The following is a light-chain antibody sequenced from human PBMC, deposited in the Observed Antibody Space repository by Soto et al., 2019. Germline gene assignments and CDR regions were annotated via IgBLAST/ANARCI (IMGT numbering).Light chain of an antibody. J-gene: IGKJ1*01. V-gene: IGKV3-20*01. Sequence: EIVLTQSPGTVSLSPGERATLSWRASQSVSSSQLAWYQHKRGQAPRLLIYDASNRATGIPDRFSGSGSGTDFTLTISRLEPEDFGVYFCQQYGSSPSWTFGQGTKVDTK. CDR1: QSVSSSQ. CDR2: DAS. CDR3: QQYGSSPSWT.